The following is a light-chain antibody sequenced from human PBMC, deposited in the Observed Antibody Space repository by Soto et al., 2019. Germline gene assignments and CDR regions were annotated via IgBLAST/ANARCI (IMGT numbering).Light chain of an antibody. CDR2: KAS. V-gene: IGKV1-5*03. CDR1: QTISSW. Sequence: DIQMTQSPSTLSGSVGDRVTITCRASQTISSWLAWYQQKPGKAPKLLIYKASTLKSGVPSRFSGNGSGTEFTLTISSLQPDDFATYYCQHYNSYSFGQGTKVDIK. CDR3: QHYNSYS. J-gene: IGKJ1*01.